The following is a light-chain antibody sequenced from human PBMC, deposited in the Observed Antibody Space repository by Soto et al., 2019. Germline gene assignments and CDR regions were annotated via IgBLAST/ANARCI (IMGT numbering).Light chain of an antibody. V-gene: IGKV1-9*01. Sequence: DIQLTQSPSFLSASVGERVTITCRASQGISSYLAWYQQKPGKAPKLLIYAASTLQSGVPSRFSGSGSGTEFPLPISNPQPEDFATYYRQQPKSYPPPTFGPGTKVDIK. J-gene: IGKJ3*01. CDR2: AAS. CDR3: QQPKSYPPPT. CDR1: QGISSY.